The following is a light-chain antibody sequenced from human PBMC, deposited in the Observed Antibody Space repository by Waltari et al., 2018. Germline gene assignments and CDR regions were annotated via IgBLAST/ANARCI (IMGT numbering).Light chain of an antibody. Sequence: DIVMTQSPDSLAVSLGVRATINCKSSQSVLYSSNNKNYLAWYQQKPGQPPKLLIYWASTREFGVPDRFSGSGSGTDFTLTISSLQAEDVGVYYCQQYYSTPYTFGQGTKLEIK. CDR2: WAS. CDR3: QQYYSTPYT. V-gene: IGKV4-1*01. CDR1: QSVLYSSNNKNY. J-gene: IGKJ2*01.